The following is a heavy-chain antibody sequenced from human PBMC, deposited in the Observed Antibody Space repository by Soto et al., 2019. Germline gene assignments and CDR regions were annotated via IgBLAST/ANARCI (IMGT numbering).Heavy chain of an antibody. V-gene: IGHV3-23*01. CDR3: AKAPTYDHYYYMDV. CDR2: ISAGGGNT. CDR1: GFSFNIYA. Sequence: EVHLLGSGGGLVQPGGSLRLSCAASGFSFNIYAMRWVRQAPGKGLECVSAISAGGGNTYYADSVKGRFTISRDNSKNTLYLQMNSLRADDTAVYYCAKAPTYDHYYYMDVWGKGTTVTVSS. J-gene: IGHJ6*03.